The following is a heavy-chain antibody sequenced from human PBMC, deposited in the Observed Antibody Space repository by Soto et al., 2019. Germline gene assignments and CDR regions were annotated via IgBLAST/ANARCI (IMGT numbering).Heavy chain of an antibody. V-gene: IGHV1-18*04. Sequence: QVQLVQSGAEVKKPGASVKVSCKASGYSFTSYSISWVRQAPGQGLQWMGWTSVYNGDTNYTQNLQGRVTMTTDTSTSTAYMELRSLRSDDTAVYYCARSGYGGYADLYWGQGTLVTVSS. J-gene: IGHJ1*01. CDR3: ARSGYGGYADLY. CDR2: TSVYNGDT. D-gene: IGHD5-12*01. CDR1: GYSFTSYS.